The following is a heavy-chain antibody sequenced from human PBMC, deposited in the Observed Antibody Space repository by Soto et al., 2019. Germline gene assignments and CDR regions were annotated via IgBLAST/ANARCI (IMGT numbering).Heavy chain of an antibody. J-gene: IGHJ5*02. CDR1: GGSISNANSY. Sequence: QVHLQESAPGLVTPSQTLPLTCTVSGGSISNANSYWAWFRQDPGKGLEWIGYLYFSGKTYYSPSLKSRVSISIDTSKNLFSLKVNSVTAADTAVYYCAKTYGPFGWLDPWGQGTLVTVSS. V-gene: IGHV4-31*03. D-gene: IGHD3-10*01. CDR2: LYFSGKT. CDR3: AKTYGPFGWLDP.